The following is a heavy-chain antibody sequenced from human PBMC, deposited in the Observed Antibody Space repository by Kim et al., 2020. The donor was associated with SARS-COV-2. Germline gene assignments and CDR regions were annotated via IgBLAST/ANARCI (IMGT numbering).Heavy chain of an antibody. V-gene: IGHV3-48*03. CDR3: ASWYNDFWGTYNY. J-gene: IGHJ4*02. Sequence: GGSLRLSCAASGFTFSSYEMNWVRQAPGKGLEWVSYISSSGDTKYNTDSVKGRFTISRDNAKNSLYLQMNSLRAEDTAVYYCASWYNDFWGTYNYWSQGTLVTVSS. D-gene: IGHD3-3*01. CDR1: GFTFSSYE. CDR2: ISSSGDTK.